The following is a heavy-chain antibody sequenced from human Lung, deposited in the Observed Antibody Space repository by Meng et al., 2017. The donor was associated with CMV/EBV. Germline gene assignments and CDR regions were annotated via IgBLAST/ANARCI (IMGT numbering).Heavy chain of an antibody. V-gene: IGHV1-46*01. CDR2: INPSGGTT. J-gene: IGHJ6*02. CDR3: ARDPYYDFWDGYYAAYYYFGLDD. CDR1: GYTFTNNY. D-gene: IGHD3-3*01. Sequence: SVKISXKASGYTFTNNYKHWVRQAPGQGLEWMGTINPSGGTTRYTQKFQGRVTMTRDTSTATVYMEVSSLRSEDTAVYYCARDPYYDFWDGYYAAYYYFGLDDWGQGTRVTVSS.